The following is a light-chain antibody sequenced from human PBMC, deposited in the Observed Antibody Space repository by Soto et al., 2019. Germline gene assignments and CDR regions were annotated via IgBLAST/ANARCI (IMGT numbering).Light chain of an antibody. CDR1: NSNIGAGYD. J-gene: IGLJ1*01. Sequence: QSVLTQPPSVSGAPGQRVTISCTGSNSNIGAGYDVHWYQQLPGTAPKLLIYGNSNRPSGVPDRFSGSKSGTSASLTITGLQAEEEADYYCQSYGDSLSGYVFGTGTKVTVL. V-gene: IGLV1-40*01. CDR3: QSYGDSLSGYV. CDR2: GNS.